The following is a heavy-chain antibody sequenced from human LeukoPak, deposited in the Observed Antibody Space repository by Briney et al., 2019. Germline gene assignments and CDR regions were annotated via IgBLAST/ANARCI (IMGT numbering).Heavy chain of an antibody. Sequence: GGSLRLSCAASGFTFNNAWLSWIRQAPGKGLEWVGRIKSKTAGGTTDYPAPVKGRFTISRDDSEKTLYLQMNSLKTEDTAVYYCTTDSGDYGDYVRKWGQGTLVTVSS. CDR2: IKSKTAGGTT. CDR3: TTDSGDYGDYVRK. J-gene: IGHJ4*02. V-gene: IGHV3-15*01. D-gene: IGHD4-17*01. CDR1: GFTFNNAW.